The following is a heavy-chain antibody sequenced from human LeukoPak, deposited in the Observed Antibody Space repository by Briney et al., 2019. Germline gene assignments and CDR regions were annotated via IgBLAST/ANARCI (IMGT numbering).Heavy chain of an antibody. J-gene: IGHJ4*02. CDR2: IYHSGST. CDR3: ARDGYGGVDY. D-gene: IGHD3-10*01. CDR1: GDSISTYY. V-gene: IGHV4-59*01. Sequence: SETLSLTCTVSGDSISTYYWSWIRQSPGKGLEWIGYIYHSGSTKYNPSLKSRVTISVDTSKKQFSLKLSSVTAADTAVYYCARDGYGGVDYWGQGTLVTVSS.